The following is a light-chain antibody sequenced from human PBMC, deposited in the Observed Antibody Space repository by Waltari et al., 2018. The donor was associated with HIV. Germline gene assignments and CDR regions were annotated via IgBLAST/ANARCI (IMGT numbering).Light chain of an antibody. CDR2: EVT. CDR1: SSDVGGYNY. Sequence: QPALTQPASVSGSPGQSITISCTGTSSDVGGYNYVSWYQQHPGKAPKLIIYEVTNRPSGVSNRFSGSKSGNTASLTISGLQVEDEADYYCSSYTSSSLEIFGGGTKLTVL. V-gene: IGLV2-14*03. CDR3: SSYTSSSLEI. J-gene: IGLJ2*01.